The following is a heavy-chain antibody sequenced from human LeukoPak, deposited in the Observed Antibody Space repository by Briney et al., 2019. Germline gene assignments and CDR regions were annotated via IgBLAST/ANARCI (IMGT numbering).Heavy chain of an antibody. CDR3: ARVDTAMGHYYYYGMDV. Sequence: KTSETLSLTCTVSGGSISSYYWGWIRQPPGKGLEWIGYIYYSGSTNYNPSLKSRVTISVDTSKNQFSLKLSSVTAADTAVYYCARVDTAMGHYYYYGMDVWGQGTTVTVSS. CDR1: GGSISSYY. CDR2: IYYSGST. J-gene: IGHJ6*02. D-gene: IGHD5-18*01. V-gene: IGHV4-59*01.